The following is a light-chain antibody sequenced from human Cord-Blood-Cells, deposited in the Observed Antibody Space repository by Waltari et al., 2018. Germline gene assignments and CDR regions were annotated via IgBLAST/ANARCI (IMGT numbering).Light chain of an antibody. CDR2: DAS. CDR3: QQYNNYST. Sequence: DIKMTQSPSTLFAYLGDRVTITCRASQSISSWLAWYQQKPGKAPKLLIYDASSLESGITARFSGSGSGTEFTLTISSLQPEDFATYYCQQYNNYSTFGQGTKVEIK. V-gene: IGKV1-5*01. CDR1: QSISSW. J-gene: IGKJ1*01.